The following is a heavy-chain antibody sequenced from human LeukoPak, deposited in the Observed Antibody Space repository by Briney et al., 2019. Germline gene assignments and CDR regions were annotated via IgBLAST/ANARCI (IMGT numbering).Heavy chain of an antibody. CDR1: GFAFSVYA. D-gene: IGHD6-19*01. CDR2: INANSGTT. J-gene: IGHJ5*01. V-gene: IGHV3-23*01. Sequence: GGSLRLSCTASGFAFSVYAMSWLRQPPGKGLEWVSTINANSGTTSYAASVRGRFTISRDNSKNTLYLQLNTLRADDTATYYCAKPISGGLAVTADWFHPWGQGTLVVVST. CDR3: AKPISGGLAVTADWFHP.